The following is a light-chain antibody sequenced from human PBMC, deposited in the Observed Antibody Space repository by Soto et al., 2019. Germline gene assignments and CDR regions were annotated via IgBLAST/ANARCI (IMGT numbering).Light chain of an antibody. V-gene: IGLV1-44*01. CDR3: ATWDDSLNGFFV. CDR2: TNN. Sequence: QSVLTQPPSASGTPGQRVTISCSGSSSNIGSNTVNWYQQLPGTAPKLLIYTNNQRSSGVPDRFSGSKSGTSASLAISGLQSEDEADYYCATWDDSLNGFFVFGTGTKLTAL. J-gene: IGLJ1*01. CDR1: SSNIGSNT.